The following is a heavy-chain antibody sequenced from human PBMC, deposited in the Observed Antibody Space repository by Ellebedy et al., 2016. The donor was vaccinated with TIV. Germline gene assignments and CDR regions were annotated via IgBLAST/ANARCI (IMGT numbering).Heavy chain of an antibody. CDR2: IYHGVNS. D-gene: IGHD2-2*01. CDR1: GDPITGSHW. Sequence: SETLSLTXAVSGDPITGSHWWSWVRQPPGRGLEWIGEIYHGVNSHYNPSLKSRVTMSIDESNNGFSLELTSVTAADTAVYYCARDLIPAAMGMDVWGHGTTVTVSS. CDR3: ARDLIPAAMGMDV. V-gene: IGHV4-4*02. J-gene: IGHJ6*02.